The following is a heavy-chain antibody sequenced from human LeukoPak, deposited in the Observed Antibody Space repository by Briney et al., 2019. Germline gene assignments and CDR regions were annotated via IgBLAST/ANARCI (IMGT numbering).Heavy chain of an antibody. V-gene: IGHV3-73*01. CDR1: GFTFSDYA. Sequence: GGSLRLSCAASGFTFSDYAMHWVRQASGQGLEWVGRIRSKANSYATAYGASVKGRFTISRDDSKNTAYLQMNSLKIEDTAVYYCTRLWGDCGGDCYSRDYWGQGTLVTVSS. CDR2: IRSKANSYAT. CDR3: TRLWGDCGGDCYSRDY. D-gene: IGHD2-21*02. J-gene: IGHJ4*02.